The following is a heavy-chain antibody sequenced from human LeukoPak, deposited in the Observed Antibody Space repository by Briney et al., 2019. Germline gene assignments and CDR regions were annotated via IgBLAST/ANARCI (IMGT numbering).Heavy chain of an antibody. CDR3: ATRPAGSTWYGVFDY. D-gene: IGHD6-13*01. Sequence: SETLSLTCTVSGGSINSHYWSWIRQPPGKGLEWIGYVFNGGSTNYNPSLKSRVAMSVDTSRDQFSLRLTSVTAADTAIYYCATRPAGSTWYGVFDYWSQGTLVTVSS. CDR2: VFNGGST. CDR1: GGSINSHY. V-gene: IGHV4-59*11. J-gene: IGHJ4*02.